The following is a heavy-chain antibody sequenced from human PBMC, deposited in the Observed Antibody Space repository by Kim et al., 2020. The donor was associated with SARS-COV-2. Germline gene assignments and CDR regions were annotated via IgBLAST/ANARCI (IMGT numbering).Heavy chain of an antibody. D-gene: IGHD3-3*01. CDR3: AKDVSHITIFGVITRGGMDV. CDR1: GFTFSSYV. Sequence: GGSLRLSCAASGFTFSSYVMSWVRQAPGKGLEWVSAITGSGDYSYYADSVKGRFTISRDNSKNTLSLQMNSLRAEDTAVYYCAKDVSHITIFGVITRGGMDVWGQGTTVTVSS. J-gene: IGHJ6*02. V-gene: IGHV3-23*01. CDR2: ITGSGDYS.